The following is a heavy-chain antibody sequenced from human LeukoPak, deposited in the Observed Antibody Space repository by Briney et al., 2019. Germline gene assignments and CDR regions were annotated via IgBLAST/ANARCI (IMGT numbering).Heavy chain of an antibody. Sequence: NPSETLSLTCTVSGGSISSYYWSWIRQPPGKGLEWIGYIYYSGSTNYNPSLKSRVTISVDTSKNQFSLKLSSVTAADTAVYYCARHRMYSGYDWGTFDYWGRGTVITVS. CDR3: ARHRMYSGYDWGTFDY. J-gene: IGHJ4*02. V-gene: IGHV4-59*08. CDR2: IYYSGST. CDR1: GGSISSYY. D-gene: IGHD5-12*01.